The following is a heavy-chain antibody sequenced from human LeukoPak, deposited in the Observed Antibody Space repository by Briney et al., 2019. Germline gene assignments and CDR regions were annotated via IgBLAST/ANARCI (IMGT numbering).Heavy chain of an antibody. CDR3: AKGDCSSTNCYPDY. J-gene: IGHJ4*02. Sequence: GGSLRLSCAASGFPFSSYAMSWVRQAPGKGLEWVSAISGSGTSTYYADSVKGRFTISRDKSKKKLYLQMNSLRAEDTAVYYCAKGDCSSTNCYPDYWGQGTLVTVSS. CDR2: ISGSGTST. V-gene: IGHV3-23*01. CDR1: GFPFSSYA. D-gene: IGHD2-2*01.